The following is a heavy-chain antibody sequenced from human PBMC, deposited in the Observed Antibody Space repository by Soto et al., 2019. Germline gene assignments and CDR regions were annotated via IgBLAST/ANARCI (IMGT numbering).Heavy chain of an antibody. Sequence: GSLRLSCAASGFTFRSYAMSWVRQAPGKGLEWVSAISGSGGSTYYADSVKGRFTISRDNSKNTLYLQMNSLRAEDTAVYYCAKDPDIVVVTAIGWFDPWGQGTLVTVSS. D-gene: IGHD2-21*02. CDR1: GFTFRSYA. J-gene: IGHJ5*02. CDR3: AKDPDIVVVTAIGWFDP. CDR2: ISGSGGST. V-gene: IGHV3-23*01.